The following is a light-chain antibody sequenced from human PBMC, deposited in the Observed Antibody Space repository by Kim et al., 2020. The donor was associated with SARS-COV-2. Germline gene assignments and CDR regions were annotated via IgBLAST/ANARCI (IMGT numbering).Light chain of an antibody. Sequence: PGARASRTCSASVSISSSLAWYTQRPGQTPSLLVSDATTRATGVPSRCSGCGSETDLTLTISSREPVDFADYYCQRQSNWPITFGQGTRLEIK. CDR3: QRQSNWPIT. J-gene: IGKJ5*01. CDR2: DAT. V-gene: IGKV3-11*01. CDR1: VSISSS.